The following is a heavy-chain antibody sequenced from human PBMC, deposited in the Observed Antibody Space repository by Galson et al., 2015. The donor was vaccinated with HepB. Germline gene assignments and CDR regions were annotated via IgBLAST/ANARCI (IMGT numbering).Heavy chain of an antibody. V-gene: IGHV3-30*02. CDR1: GFTFSNYG. CDR3: AKVTMIRSY. CDR2: IRYDGTNE. Sequence: SLRLSCAASGFTFSNYGIHWVRQAPGKGLEWVSFIRYDGTNEYYADSVKGRFTISRDNAKHTLYLQMNSLRAEDTAVYYCAKVTMIRSYWGQGTLVTVSS. D-gene: IGHD3-22*01. J-gene: IGHJ4*02.